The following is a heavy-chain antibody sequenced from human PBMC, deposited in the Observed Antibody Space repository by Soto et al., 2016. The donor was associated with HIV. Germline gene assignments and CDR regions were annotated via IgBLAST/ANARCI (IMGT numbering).Heavy chain of an antibody. Sequence: QVQQVQSGAEVKKPGASVKVSCKASGYTFTDYYMHWVRQAPGQGLEWMGWINPNSGGTNYAQKFQGRVTMTSDTSISTAHMELSRLRSDDTAVYYCARVHITMVEGIDYWGQGTLVTVSS. J-gene: IGHJ4*02. CDR1: GYTFTDYY. CDR3: ARVHITMVEGIDY. D-gene: IGHD3-10*01. V-gene: IGHV1-2*02. CDR2: INPNSGGT.